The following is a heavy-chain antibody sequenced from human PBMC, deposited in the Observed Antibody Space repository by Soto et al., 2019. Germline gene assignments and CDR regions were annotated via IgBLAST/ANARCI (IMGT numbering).Heavy chain of an antibody. Sequence: QVQLVESGGGVVQPGRSLRLSCAASGFTFSSYAMHWVRQAPGKGLEWVAVISYDGSNKYYADSVKGRFTISRDNSKNTLYLQMNSLRAKDTAVYYCARDTHPTRWPRCFDYWGQGTLVTVSS. J-gene: IGHJ4*02. CDR1: GFTFSSYA. D-gene: IGHD2-15*01. CDR3: ARDTHPTRWPRCFDY. CDR2: ISYDGSNK. V-gene: IGHV3-30-3*01.